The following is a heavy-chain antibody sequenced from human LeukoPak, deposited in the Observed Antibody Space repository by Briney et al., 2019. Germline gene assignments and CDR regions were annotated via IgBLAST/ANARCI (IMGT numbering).Heavy chain of an antibody. CDR2: ISGSGGST. CDR1: GFTFSSYA. V-gene: IGHV3-23*01. J-gene: IGHJ4*02. Sequence: PGGSLRLSCAASGFTFSSYAMSWVRQAPGKGLEWVSTISGSGGSTYYADSVKGRFTISRDNSKNTMYLQVNSLRAEDTAVYYCAKDRAIFGGGMDYWGQGTLVTVSS. CDR3: AKDRAIFGGGMDY. D-gene: IGHD3-3*01.